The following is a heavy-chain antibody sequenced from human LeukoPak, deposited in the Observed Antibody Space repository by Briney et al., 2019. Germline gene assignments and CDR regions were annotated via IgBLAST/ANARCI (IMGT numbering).Heavy chain of an antibody. CDR2: ISGDGDST. D-gene: IGHD6-13*01. CDR3: ATSSSWYFLEY. J-gene: IGHJ4*02. CDR1: GSTFDDDA. Sequence: PGGSLRLSCAASGSTFDDDAMQWVRQGPGKGLEWVSLISGDGDSTYYADSVKGRFTISRDNSKNSLYLQMDSLRSEDTALYYCATSSSWYFLEYWGQGTLVTVSS. V-gene: IGHV3-43*02.